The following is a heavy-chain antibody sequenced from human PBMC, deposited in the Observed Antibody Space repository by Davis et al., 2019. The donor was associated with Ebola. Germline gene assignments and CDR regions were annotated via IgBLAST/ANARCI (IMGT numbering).Heavy chain of an antibody. CDR1: GFTFYRYE. D-gene: IGHD3-9*01. V-gene: IGHV3-48*03. Sequence: GGSLRLSCAASGFTFYRYEMNWVRQAPGKGLEWVSYISGSATSTFYADSVKGRFTIPRDNARDSLSLQMDSLRVEDTAIYYCARDAFSLSRYDTEDHWGQGTLVTVSS. CDR2: ISGSATST. CDR3: ARDAFSLSRYDTEDH. J-gene: IGHJ4*02.